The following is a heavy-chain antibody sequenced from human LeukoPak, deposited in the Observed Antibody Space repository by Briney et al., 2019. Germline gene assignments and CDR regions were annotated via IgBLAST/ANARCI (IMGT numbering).Heavy chain of an antibody. CDR1: GGSFSGYY. CDR2: INHSGST. Sequence: SETLSLTCAVYGGSFSGYYWSWIRQPPGKGLEWIGEINHSGSTNYNPSLKSRVTISVDTSKNQFSLKLSSVTAADTAVYYCARETSQKGAHYMDVWGKGTTITISS. CDR3: ARETSQKGAHYMDV. V-gene: IGHV4-34*01. J-gene: IGHJ6*03. D-gene: IGHD3-16*01.